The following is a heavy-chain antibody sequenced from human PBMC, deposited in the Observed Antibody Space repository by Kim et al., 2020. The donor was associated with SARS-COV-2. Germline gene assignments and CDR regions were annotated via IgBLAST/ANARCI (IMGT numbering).Heavy chain of an antibody. V-gene: IGHV1-8*01. J-gene: IGHJ4*02. Sequence: VQKFPGRVTMTRNTSISPAYIELSSLRSEDTAVYYCARVGYSSGWYDIDYWGQGTLVTVSS. CDR3: ARVGYSSGWYDIDY. D-gene: IGHD6-19*01.